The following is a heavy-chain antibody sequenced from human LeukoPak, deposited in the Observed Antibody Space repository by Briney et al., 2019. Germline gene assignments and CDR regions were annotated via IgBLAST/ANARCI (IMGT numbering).Heavy chain of an antibody. CDR3: ARAVFSSYSSSWYYYYGMDV. Sequence: SQTLSLTCALSGDSVSSNSAAWNWIRQSPSRGLEWLGRTYYRSKWYNDYAVSVKSRITINPDTSKNQFSLQLNSVTPEDTAVYYCARAVFSSYSSSWYYYYGMDVWGQGTTVTVSS. CDR1: GDSVSSNSAA. CDR2: TYYRSKWYN. V-gene: IGHV6-1*01. J-gene: IGHJ6*02. D-gene: IGHD6-13*01.